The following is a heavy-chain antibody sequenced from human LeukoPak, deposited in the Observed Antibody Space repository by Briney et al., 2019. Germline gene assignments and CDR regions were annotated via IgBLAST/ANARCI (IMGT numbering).Heavy chain of an antibody. CDR3: ARDHYYDSSDY. CDR2: IKQDGSGK. CDR1: GFTFSDYY. Sequence: PGGSLRLSCAASGFTFSDYYMSWIRQAPGKGLEWVANIKQDGSGKYYVDSVKGRFTISRDNAKNSMYLQMNSLRAEDTAVYYCARDHYYDSSDYWGQGTLVTVSS. V-gene: IGHV3-7*01. D-gene: IGHD3-22*01. J-gene: IGHJ4*02.